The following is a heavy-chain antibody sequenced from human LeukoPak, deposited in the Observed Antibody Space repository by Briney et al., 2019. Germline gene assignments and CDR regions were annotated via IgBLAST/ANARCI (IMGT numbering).Heavy chain of an antibody. V-gene: IGHV4-59*08. CDR3: ARKRTQCWYFDL. Sequence: SETLSLTCTVSGGSISSYYWSWIRQPPGKGLEWIGYIYYSGSTNYNPSLKSRVTISVDTSKNQFSLKLSSVTAADTAVYYCARKRTQCWYFDLWGRGTLVTVSS. CDR2: IYYSGST. CDR1: GGSISSYY. J-gene: IGHJ2*01.